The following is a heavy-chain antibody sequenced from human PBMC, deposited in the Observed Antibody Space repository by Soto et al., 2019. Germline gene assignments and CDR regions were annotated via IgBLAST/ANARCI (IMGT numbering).Heavy chain of an antibody. CDR2: ISYDGSNK. CDR1: GFTFSSYA. J-gene: IGHJ4*02. V-gene: IGHV3-30-3*01. Sequence: QVQLVESGGGVVQPGRSLRLSCAASGFTFSSYAMHWVRQAPGKGLEWVAVISYDGSNKYYADSLKGRFTISRDISKNTLYLQMDSLIAEDTAVYFCASDYLSRDGYKLYYWGQGTLVTLFS. CDR3: ASDYLSRDGYKLYY. D-gene: IGHD5-12*01.